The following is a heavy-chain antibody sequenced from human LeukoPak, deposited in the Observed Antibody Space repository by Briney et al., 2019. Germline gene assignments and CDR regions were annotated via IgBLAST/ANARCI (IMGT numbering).Heavy chain of an antibody. CDR3: AKDDVEAFGTGYMDV. J-gene: IGHJ6*03. CDR2: IRGSGDRT. D-gene: IGHD3-10*01. Sequence: GGSLRLSCAASGFTLSSYAMSWVRQAPGKGLEWVSAIRGSGDRTYYADSVKGRFTISRDKSKNTLYLQMHGLRADDTAVYYCAKDDVEAFGTGYMDVWGKGTTVTVSS. V-gene: IGHV3-23*01. CDR1: GFTLSSYA.